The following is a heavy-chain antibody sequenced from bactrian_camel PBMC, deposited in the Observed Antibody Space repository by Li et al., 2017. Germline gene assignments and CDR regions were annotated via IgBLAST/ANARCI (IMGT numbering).Heavy chain of an antibody. D-gene: IGHD2*01. V-gene: IGHV3S53*01. J-gene: IGHJ4*01. CDR2: INNVGER. CDR3: AADPFSPTVGVLVAITECPRQVRRYRY. CDR1: GSVYSSYC. Sequence: HVQLVESGGGSVQAGGSLRLSCVASGSVYSSYCMGWFRQAPGKEREGIASINNVGERQYADSVKGRFTISHDKFGNMIYLQMDNLKDDDTATYYCAADPFSPTVGVLVAITECPRQVRRYRYWGQGTQVTVS.